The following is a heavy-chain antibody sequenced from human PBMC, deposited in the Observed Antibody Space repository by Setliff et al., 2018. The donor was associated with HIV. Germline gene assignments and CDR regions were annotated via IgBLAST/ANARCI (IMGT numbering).Heavy chain of an antibody. Sequence: SETLSLTCTVSGPSINIHYWSWIRQSPGKAFEWIGYIYSTGSTNYNPSLQSRVTISMVASRNQFSLKVTSVTAADTAVYYCARAGSYGWDYWGQGTLVTVSS. D-gene: IGHD5-18*01. CDR3: ARAGSYGWDY. CDR2: IYSTGST. CDR1: GPSINIHY. V-gene: IGHV4-59*11. J-gene: IGHJ4*02.